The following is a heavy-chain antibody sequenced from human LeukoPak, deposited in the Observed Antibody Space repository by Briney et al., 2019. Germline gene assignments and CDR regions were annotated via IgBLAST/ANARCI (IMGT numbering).Heavy chain of an antibody. D-gene: IGHD3-10*01. V-gene: IGHV3-11*01. Sequence: GGSLRLSCAASGFTFSDYYMSWIRQAPGKGLEWVSYISSSGSTIYYADSVKGRFTISRDNAKNSLYLQMNSLRAEDTAVYYCARVFEDYYGSGSPYYLFDYWGQGTLFTVSS. J-gene: IGHJ4*02. CDR3: ARVFEDYYGSGSPYYLFDY. CDR1: GFTFSDYY. CDR2: ISSSGSTI.